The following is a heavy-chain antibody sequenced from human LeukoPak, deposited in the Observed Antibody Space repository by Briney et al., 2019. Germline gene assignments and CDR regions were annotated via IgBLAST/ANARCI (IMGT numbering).Heavy chain of an antibody. CDR2: INHSGST. D-gene: IGHD5-12*01. V-gene: IGHV4-34*01. CDR3: ARGYSGYDSPPRFDP. J-gene: IGHJ5*02. Sequence: SETLSLTCAVYGGSFSGYYWSWIRQPPGKGLEWIGEINHSGSTNYNPSPKSRVTISVDTSKNQFSLKLSSVTAADTAVYYCARGYSGYDSPPRFDPWGQGTLVTVSS. CDR1: GGSFSGYY.